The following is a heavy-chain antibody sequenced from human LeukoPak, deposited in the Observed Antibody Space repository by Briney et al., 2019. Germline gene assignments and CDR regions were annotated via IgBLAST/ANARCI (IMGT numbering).Heavy chain of an antibody. Sequence: ASVKVSCKASGYTFTHYYMHWVRQAPGQGREWVGVINPRDGGTSYAQKFQGRITMTGDTSTSTLYLELSSLRSEDTAVYYCARGPSPGDFWSGSRGNYYMDVWGKGTTVTVSS. CDR2: INPRDGGT. J-gene: IGHJ6*03. CDR1: GYTFTHYY. CDR3: ARGPSPGDFWSGSRGNYYMDV. D-gene: IGHD3-3*01. V-gene: IGHV1-46*01.